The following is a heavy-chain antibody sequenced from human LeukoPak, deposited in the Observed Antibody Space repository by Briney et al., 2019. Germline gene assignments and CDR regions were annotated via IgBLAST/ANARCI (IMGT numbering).Heavy chain of an antibody. Sequence: PSETLSLTCTVSGGSIRNYYWSWIRQPAGKGLEWIGRIYTSGSTNYNPSLKSRVTMSVDTSKNQFSLKLSSVTAADTAVYYCAGTGSGWWYFDYWGQGTLVTVSS. CDR2: IYTSGST. CDR3: AGTGSGWWYFDY. CDR1: GGSIRNYY. J-gene: IGHJ4*02. V-gene: IGHV4-4*07. D-gene: IGHD6-19*01.